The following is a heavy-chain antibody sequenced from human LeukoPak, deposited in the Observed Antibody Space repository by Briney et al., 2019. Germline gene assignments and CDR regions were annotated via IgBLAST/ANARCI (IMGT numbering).Heavy chain of an antibody. Sequence: KPSETLSLTCTVSGGSFTSSTYYWGWIRQPPGKGLEWIGSTYYSGSTYYNQSLKSRLIISVDTSTNQFSLKLTSVTAADTAMYYCARQYYDSSGYYPWYFDYWGQGTLVTVSS. J-gene: IGHJ4*02. CDR1: GGSFTSSTYY. CDR2: TYYSGST. V-gene: IGHV4-39*01. D-gene: IGHD3-22*01. CDR3: ARQYYDSSGYYPWYFDY.